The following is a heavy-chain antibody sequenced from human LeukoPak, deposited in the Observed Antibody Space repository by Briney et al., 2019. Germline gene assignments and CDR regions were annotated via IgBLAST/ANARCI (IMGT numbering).Heavy chain of an antibody. J-gene: IGHJ4*02. CDR1: GYSLSSGYY. CDR2: VDHSGGT. CDR3: AGFTFFRGVITFDY. Sequence: SETLSPTCTVSGYSLSSGYYWGWIRQPPGKWLEWIGSVDHSGGTYYNPSLRSRGSISVDTSKNQFSLKLSSVTAADTAVYSCAGFTFFRGVITFDYWGQGTLVTVSS. D-gene: IGHD3-10*01. V-gene: IGHV4-38-2*02.